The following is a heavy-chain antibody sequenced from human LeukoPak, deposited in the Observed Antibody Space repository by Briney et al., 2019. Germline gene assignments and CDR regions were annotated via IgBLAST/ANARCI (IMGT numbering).Heavy chain of an antibody. D-gene: IGHD5-24*01. CDR1: GYTLTNYY. CDR3: ARDRDFEGYNDWFDP. J-gene: IGHJ5*02. CDR2: FHPNSGDR. Sequence: ASVKFSCKASGYTLTNYYMPWLRQARRQGLEWRGWFHPNSGDRNYAQNFQGRVTMTRETSISTAYMELSRLRSDDTAVYYCARDRDFEGYNDWFDPWGQGTLVTVSS. V-gene: IGHV1-2*02.